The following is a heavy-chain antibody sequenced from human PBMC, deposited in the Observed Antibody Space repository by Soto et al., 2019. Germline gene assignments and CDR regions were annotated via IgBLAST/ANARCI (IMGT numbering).Heavy chain of an antibody. V-gene: IGHV4-34*01. D-gene: IGHD2-8*02. CDR3: ARDKITGLFDY. J-gene: IGHJ4*02. Sequence: PSETLSLTCAVYGGAFSGYFWTWIRQPPWTGLEGIGEINHSGSTNYNPSLKSRVTISVDTSKNQFSLKLTSVTAADTAVYYCARDKITGLFDYWGQGALVTVS. CDR1: GGAFSGYF. CDR2: INHSGST.